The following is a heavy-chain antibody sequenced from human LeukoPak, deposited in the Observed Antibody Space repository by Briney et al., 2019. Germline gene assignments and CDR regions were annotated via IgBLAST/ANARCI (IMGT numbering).Heavy chain of an antibody. V-gene: IGHV3-64D*09. CDR2: IATDRGGT. J-gene: IGHJ4*02. D-gene: IGHD3-10*01. CDR1: GLTLSTYA. Sequence: GGSLRLSCSGSGLTLSTYAMHWVRQAPGKGLEYVSAIATDRGGTYYADSVKGRFTISRDKSKNTLYLQMRSLRAEDTAVYCCMTRDTSGYWGQGTLVTVSS. CDR3: MTRDTSGY.